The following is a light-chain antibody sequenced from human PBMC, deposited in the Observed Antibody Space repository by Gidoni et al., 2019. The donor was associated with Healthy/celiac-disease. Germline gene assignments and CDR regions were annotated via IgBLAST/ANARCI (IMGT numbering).Light chain of an antibody. J-gene: IGLJ2*01. CDR1: SSNLGSNY. Sequence: QSVLTQPPSASGTPGQRVTIPCSGSSSNLGSNYVYWYQQLPGTAPKLHIYRNNQRPSGVPDRFSGSKSGTSASLAISGLRSEDEADYYCAAWDDSLSGPDVVFGGGTKLTVL. CDR3: AAWDDSLSGPDVV. V-gene: IGLV1-47*01. CDR2: RNN.